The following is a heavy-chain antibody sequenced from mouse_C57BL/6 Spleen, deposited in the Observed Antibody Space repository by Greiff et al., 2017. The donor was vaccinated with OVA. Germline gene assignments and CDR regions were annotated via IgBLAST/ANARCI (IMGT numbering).Heavy chain of an antibody. CDR2: ISSGGDYI. J-gene: IGHJ2*01. V-gene: IGHV5-9-1*02. CDR1: GFTFSSYA. CDR3: TRENYYGSGCDY. D-gene: IGHD1-1*01. Sequence: EVMLVESGEGLVKPGGSLKLSCAASGFTFSSYAMSWVRQTPEKRLEWVAYISSGGDYIYYADTVKGRFTISRDNARNTLYLQMSSLKSEDTAMYYCTRENYYGSGCDYWGQGTTLTVSS.